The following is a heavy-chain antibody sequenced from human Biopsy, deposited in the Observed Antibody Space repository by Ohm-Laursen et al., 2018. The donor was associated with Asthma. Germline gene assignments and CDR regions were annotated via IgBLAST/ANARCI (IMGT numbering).Heavy chain of an antibody. J-gene: IGHJ3*01. CDR2: VNTGNGDT. CDR1: GYNFISFA. CDR3: ARTYYDFLTGQVKDVFGV. D-gene: IGHD3-9*01. V-gene: IGHV1-3*04. Sequence: SVKVSRKASGYNFISFAIHWVRQAPGQRLEWMGWVNTGNGDTKYSQKFQGRVTITRDTSASTAYMELRSLRSEGTATYYCARTYYDFLTGQVKDVFGVWGQGTMVTVSS.